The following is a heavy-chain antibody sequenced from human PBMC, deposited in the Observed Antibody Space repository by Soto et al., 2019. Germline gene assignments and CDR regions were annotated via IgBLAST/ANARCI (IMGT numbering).Heavy chain of an antibody. CDR2: INPNSGGT. CDR3: ARGGRVGGYCSGGSCYRPDYYYYGMDV. J-gene: IGHJ6*02. D-gene: IGHD2-15*01. V-gene: IGHV1-2*02. Sequence: QVQLVQSGAEVKKPGASVKVSCKASGYTFTGYYMHWVRQAPGQGLEWMGWINPNSGGTNYAQKFQGRVTMTRNTSISTAYVELSSLRSEDTAVYYCARGGRVGGYCSGGSCYRPDYYYYGMDVWGQGTTVTVSS. CDR1: GYTFTGYY.